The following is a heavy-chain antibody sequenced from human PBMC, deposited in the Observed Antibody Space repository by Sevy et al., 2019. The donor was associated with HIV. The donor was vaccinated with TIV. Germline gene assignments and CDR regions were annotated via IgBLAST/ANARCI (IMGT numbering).Heavy chain of an antibody. Sequence: GGSLRLSCVASGVTLSSYGIHWVRQAPGKGLEWVAVISYDGSKKNHAESMKGRFTISRDNSKNTLYLEMSSLRPEDTAVYYCAHSSGLYGYYYGMDVWGQGTTVTVSS. CDR1: GVTLSSYG. CDR2: ISYDGSKK. CDR3: AHSSGLYGYYYGMDV. D-gene: IGHD3-3*01. V-gene: IGHV3-30*03. J-gene: IGHJ6*02.